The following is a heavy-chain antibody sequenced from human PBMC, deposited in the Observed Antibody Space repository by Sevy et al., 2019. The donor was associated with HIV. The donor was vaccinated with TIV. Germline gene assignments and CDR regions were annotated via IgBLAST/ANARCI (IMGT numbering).Heavy chain of an antibody. CDR2: IKSEFDGGAI. J-gene: IGHJ6*02. V-gene: IGHV3-15*01. CDR3: ITDPAYRGYDEEVINYYFYGMDV. CDR1: GFTFSSAW. D-gene: IGHD5-12*01. Sequence: GGSLRLSCTASGFTFSSAWMSWVRQAPGKGLEWVGRIKSEFDGGAIDYAAPVKGRFTISREDSKNTVYLQMNSLKTEDTAVYYCITDPAYRGYDEEVINYYFYGMDVSGQGTPVTVSS.